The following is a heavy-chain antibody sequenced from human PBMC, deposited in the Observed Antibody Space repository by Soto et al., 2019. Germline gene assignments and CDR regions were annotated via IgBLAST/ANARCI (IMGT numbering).Heavy chain of an antibody. V-gene: IGHV3-23*01. Sequence: GGSLRLSCAACGFTFSSYTMNWVRQAPGKGLECVSAISGSGGSTYYADSVKGRFTISTENSKNTLYLQMKSLGAEGTAVYYCAKGLKAPGKKGPDYWGQGTLVTVSS. D-gene: IGHD6-13*01. CDR1: GFTFSSYT. CDR2: ISGSGGST. CDR3: AKGLKAPGKKGPDY. J-gene: IGHJ4*02.